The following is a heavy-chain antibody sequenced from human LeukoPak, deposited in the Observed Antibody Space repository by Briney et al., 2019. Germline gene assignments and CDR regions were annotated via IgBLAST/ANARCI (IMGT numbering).Heavy chain of an antibody. V-gene: IGHV1-46*01. CDR1: GYIFTGYY. CDR2: INPSGGST. Sequence: GASVKVSCKASGYIFTGYYMHWVRQAPGQGLEWMGIINPSGGSTSYAQKFQGRVTMTRDTSTSTVYMELSSLRSEDTAVYYCARDRGTEVYFDYWGQGTLVTVSS. J-gene: IGHJ4*02. D-gene: IGHD1-26*01. CDR3: ARDRGTEVYFDY.